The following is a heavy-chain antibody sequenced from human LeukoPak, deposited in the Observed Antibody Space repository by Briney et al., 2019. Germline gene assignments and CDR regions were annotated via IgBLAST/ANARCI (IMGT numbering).Heavy chain of an antibody. Sequence: SETLSLTCTVSGVSISSGGYYWSWIRQHPGKGLEWIGYIYYSGSTYYNPSLKSRVTISVDTSKNQFSLKLSSVTAADTAVYYCARADPSGYYQPFDYWGQGTLVTVSS. J-gene: IGHJ4*02. V-gene: IGHV4-31*03. CDR1: GVSISSGGYY. CDR2: IYYSGST. CDR3: ARADPSGYYQPFDY. D-gene: IGHD5-12*01.